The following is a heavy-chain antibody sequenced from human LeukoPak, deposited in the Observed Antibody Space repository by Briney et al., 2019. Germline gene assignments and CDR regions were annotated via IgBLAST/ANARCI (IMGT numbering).Heavy chain of an antibody. CDR3: ARLFWQLGAFDI. CDR1: GGSISSYY. Sequence: SETLSLTCTVSGGSISSYYWSWIRQPPGKGLEWIGYIYYSGSTNYNPSLKSRVTISVDTSKNQFSLKLSSVTAADTAVYYCARLFWQLGAFDIWGQGTMVTVSS. CDR2: IYYSGST. J-gene: IGHJ3*02. V-gene: IGHV4-59*01. D-gene: IGHD6-13*01.